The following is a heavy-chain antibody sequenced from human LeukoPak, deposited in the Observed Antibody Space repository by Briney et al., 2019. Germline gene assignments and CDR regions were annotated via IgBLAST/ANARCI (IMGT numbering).Heavy chain of an antibody. V-gene: IGHV4-38-2*01. Sequence: SETLSLTCAVSGYSISSGYYWGWIRQPPGKGLEWIGSIYHSGSTYYNPSLKSRVTISVDTSQNQFSLKLSSVTAADTAVYYCARAGSGSYYLSYYYMDVWGKGTTVTVSS. CDR3: ARAGSGSYYLSYYYMDV. J-gene: IGHJ6*03. CDR1: GYSISSGYY. CDR2: IYHSGST. D-gene: IGHD3-10*01.